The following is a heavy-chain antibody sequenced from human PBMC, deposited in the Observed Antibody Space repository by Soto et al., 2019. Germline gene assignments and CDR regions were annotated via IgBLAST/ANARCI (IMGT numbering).Heavy chain of an antibody. CDR2: VYYSGST. Sequence: SETLSLTCTVSGGFISSYYWSWIRQPPGKGLEWIGYVYYSGSTNYNPSLKSRVTISVDTSKNKFSLKLSSVTAADTAVYYCARAESGGEPWEGGAFDIWGQGTMVTV. CDR3: ARAESGGEPWEGGAFDI. CDR1: GGFISSYY. J-gene: IGHJ3*02. D-gene: IGHD3-16*01. V-gene: IGHV4-59*01.